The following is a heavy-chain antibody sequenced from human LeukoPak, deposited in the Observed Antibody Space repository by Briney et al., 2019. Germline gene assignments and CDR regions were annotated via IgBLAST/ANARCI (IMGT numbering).Heavy chain of an antibody. V-gene: IGHV3-66*01. J-gene: IGHJ5*02. Sequence: GGSLRLSCAASGFTVSSNYMSWVRQAPGKGLEWVSVIYSGGSTYYADSVKGRFTISRDNAKNSLYLLMNSLRAEDTAVYYCARAPIAARTNWFDPWGQGTLVTVSS. CDR3: ARAPIAARTNWFDP. D-gene: IGHD6-6*01. CDR2: IYSGGST. CDR1: GFTVSSNY.